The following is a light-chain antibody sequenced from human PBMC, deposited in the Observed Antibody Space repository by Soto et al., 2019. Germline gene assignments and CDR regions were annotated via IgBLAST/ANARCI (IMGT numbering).Light chain of an antibody. J-gene: IGKJ2*01. CDR1: QSVTTY. CDR2: GAS. Sequence: EIVLTQYPGTLSLSPGERATLSCRASQSVTTYLAWYQQKLGQAPRLLIYGASSRATGIPDRISGSGSGTDFTLTISRLEPEDFAVYYCHQYGYSVNTFGPGTKLEIK. CDR3: HQYGYSVNT. V-gene: IGKV3-20*01.